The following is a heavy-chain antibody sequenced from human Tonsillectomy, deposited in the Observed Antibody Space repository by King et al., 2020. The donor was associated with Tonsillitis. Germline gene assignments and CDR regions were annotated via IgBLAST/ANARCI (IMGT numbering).Heavy chain of an antibody. CDR1: GGSISNNY. D-gene: IGHD3-10*01. CDR3: ARVFRTLVRGVISYYFDY. J-gene: IGHJ4*02. V-gene: IGHV4-59*01. Sequence: QMQLQESGPGLVKPSETLSLTCTVSGGSISNNYWSWIRQPPGKGLEWMGYIYYSGTTTYNPSLKSRIHISVDTSKNQFSLKLSSVTAADTAVYYCARVFRTLVRGVISYYFDYWGQGTLVTVSS. CDR2: IYYSGTT.